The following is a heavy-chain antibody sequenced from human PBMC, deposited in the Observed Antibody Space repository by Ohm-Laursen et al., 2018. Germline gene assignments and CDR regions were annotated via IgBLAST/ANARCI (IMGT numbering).Heavy chain of an antibody. J-gene: IGHJ4*02. Sequence: SLRLSCAASGFTFSSYSMNWVRQAPGKGLEWVSSISSSSSYIYYADSVKGRFTISRDNAKNSLYLQMNSLRSDDTAVYYCAREGYDSSGYPRYWGQGTLVTVSS. D-gene: IGHD3-22*01. CDR1: GFTFSSYS. CDR2: ISSSSSYI. V-gene: IGHV3-21*04. CDR3: AREGYDSSGYPRY.